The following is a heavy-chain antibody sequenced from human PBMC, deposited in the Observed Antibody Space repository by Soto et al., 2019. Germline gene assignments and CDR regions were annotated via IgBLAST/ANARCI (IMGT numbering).Heavy chain of an antibody. CDR1: GYTFTSYG. CDR3: ATDPPPMDV. V-gene: IGHV1-18*01. Sequence: QVQLVQSGAEVKKPGASVKVSCKASGYTFTSYGISWVRQAPGQGLEWMGWISANNGNTNYAQKLQGRVTITTDTPPSTAYMDLRSQRSDDTAVYYCATDPPPMDVWGQGTMVTASS. J-gene: IGHJ6*02. CDR2: ISANNGNT.